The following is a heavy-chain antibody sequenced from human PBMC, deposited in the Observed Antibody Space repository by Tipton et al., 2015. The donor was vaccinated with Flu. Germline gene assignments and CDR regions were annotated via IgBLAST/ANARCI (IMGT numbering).Heavy chain of an antibody. CDR1: GYSFTSYW. Sequence: VQLVQSGPEVKKPGESLKISCKGSGYSFTSYWIAWVRQMPGKGLECMGIIYPGDSDTRYSLSFQGQVTISADKSITTAYLKWSSLKASDTAMYYCARAQYDGDKFEFSYGMDVWGQGTTVSVSS. CDR2: IYPGDSDT. J-gene: IGHJ6*02. CDR3: ARAQYDGDKFEFSYGMDV. V-gene: IGHV5-51*01. D-gene: IGHD5-24*01.